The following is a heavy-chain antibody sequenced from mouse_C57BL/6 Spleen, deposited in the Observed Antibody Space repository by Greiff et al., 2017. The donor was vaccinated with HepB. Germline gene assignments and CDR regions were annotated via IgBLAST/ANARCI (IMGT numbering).Heavy chain of an antibody. D-gene: IGHD2-5*01. J-gene: IGHJ1*03. CDR1: GYTFTSYW. Sequence: QVQLKQPGAELVKPGASVKLSCKASGYTFTSYWMQWVKQRPGQGLEWIGEIDPSDSYTNYNQKFKGKATLTVDTSSSTAYMQLSSLTSEDSAVYYCARLSNYKYFDVWGTGTTVTVSS. CDR2: IDPSDSYT. CDR3: ARLSNYKYFDV. V-gene: IGHV1-50*01.